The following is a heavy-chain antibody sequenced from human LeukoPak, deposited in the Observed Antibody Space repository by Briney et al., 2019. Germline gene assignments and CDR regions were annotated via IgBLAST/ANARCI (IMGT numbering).Heavy chain of an antibody. D-gene: IGHD5-24*01. CDR1: GDSIGSGSYY. J-gene: IGHJ3*02. Sequence: SEALSLTCTVSGDSIGSGSYYWSWIRQPAGKGLEWIGRIYYSGSTKYNPSLRGRVTLSVDTSKNQFSLKLSSVTAADTAVYYCALDNGYKHVYAFDIWGQGTMVTVSS. CDR2: IYYSGST. V-gene: IGHV4-61*10. CDR3: ALDNGYKHVYAFDI.